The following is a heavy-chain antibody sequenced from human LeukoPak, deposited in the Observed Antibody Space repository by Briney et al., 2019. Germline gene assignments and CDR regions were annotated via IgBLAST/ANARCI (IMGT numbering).Heavy chain of an antibody. CDR1: GFTFSSYW. J-gene: IGHJ4*02. D-gene: IGHD3-3*01. CDR3: ARIHYDFWSGYSPFDY. Sequence: GPLRLSCAASGFTFSSYWMSWVRQAPGKGLEWVANIKQDGSEKYYVDSVKGRFTISRDNAKNSLYLQMNSLRAEDTAVYYCARIHYDFWSGYSPFDYWGQGTLVTVSS. CDR2: IKQDGSEK. V-gene: IGHV3-7*01.